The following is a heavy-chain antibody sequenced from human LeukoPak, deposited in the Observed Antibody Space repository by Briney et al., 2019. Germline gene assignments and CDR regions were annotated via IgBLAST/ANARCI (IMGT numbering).Heavy chain of an antibody. V-gene: IGHV3-21*04. Sequence: PGGSLRLSCAASGFTFSSYSMNWVRQAPGKGLEWVSSISSSSSYIYYADSVKGRFAISRDNSKNTLYLQMNSLRAEDTAVYYCASHLRFLEWLSDAFDIWGQGTMVTVSS. CDR3: ASHLRFLEWLSDAFDI. CDR1: GFTFSSYS. D-gene: IGHD3-3*01. CDR2: ISSSSSYI. J-gene: IGHJ3*02.